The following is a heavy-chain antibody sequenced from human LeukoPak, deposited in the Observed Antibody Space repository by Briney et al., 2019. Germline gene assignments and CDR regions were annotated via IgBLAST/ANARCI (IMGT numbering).Heavy chain of an antibody. CDR3: AREVGDMTTVTTGFDY. D-gene: IGHD4-17*01. Sequence: GGSLRLSCAASGFTFSSYEMNWVRQAPGKGLEWVSYISSSGSTIYYADSVKGRFTISRDNAKNSLYLQMNSLRAEDTAVYYCAREVGDMTTVTTGFDYWGQGPLVTVSS. CDR2: ISSSGSTI. J-gene: IGHJ4*02. V-gene: IGHV3-48*03. CDR1: GFTFSSYE.